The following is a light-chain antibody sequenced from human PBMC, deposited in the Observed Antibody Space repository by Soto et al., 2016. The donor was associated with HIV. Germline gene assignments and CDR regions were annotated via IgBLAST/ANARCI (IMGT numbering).Light chain of an antibody. V-gene: IGLV3-21*03. Sequence: SYELPQPPSVSVAPGKTARITCGGNDIGSKSVHWYQQKPGQAPVLAVYDDDDRPSGIPERFSGSSSGNTATLTISRVEIGDEADYYCQVWDSSSDHWVFGGGTKPTVL. CDR1: DIGSKS. J-gene: IGLJ3*02. CDR3: QVWDSSSDHWV. CDR2: DDD.